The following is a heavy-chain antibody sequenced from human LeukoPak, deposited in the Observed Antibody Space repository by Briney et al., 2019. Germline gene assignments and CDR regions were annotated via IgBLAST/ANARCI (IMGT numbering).Heavy chain of an antibody. D-gene: IGHD5-12*01. J-gene: IGHJ4*02. Sequence: PSETLSLTCTVSGGSISSGSYYWSWIRQPAGKGLEWIGRIYTSGSTNYNPSLKSRVTISVDTSKNQFSLKLSSVTAADTAVYYCAGRGYSGYDYDYWGQGTLVTVSS. CDR3: AGRGYSGYDYDY. V-gene: IGHV4-61*02. CDR2: IYTSGST. CDR1: GGSISSGSYY.